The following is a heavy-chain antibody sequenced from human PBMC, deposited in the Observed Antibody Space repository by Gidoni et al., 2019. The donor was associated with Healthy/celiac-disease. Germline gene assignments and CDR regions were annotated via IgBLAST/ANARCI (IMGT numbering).Heavy chain of an antibody. Sequence: EVQLVQSGAEVTKPGASLRISCKGSGYSFPSYWISWVRQLPGKGLEWMGRIDPSYSYTNYSPSFQGHVTISADKSISTAYLQWSSLKASYTAIYYCARENYSDYAGAIWFDPWGQGTLVTVSS. CDR2: IDPSYSYT. CDR3: ARENYSDYAGAIWFDP. D-gene: IGHD4-17*01. J-gene: IGHJ5*02. V-gene: IGHV5-10-1*03. CDR1: GYSFPSYW.